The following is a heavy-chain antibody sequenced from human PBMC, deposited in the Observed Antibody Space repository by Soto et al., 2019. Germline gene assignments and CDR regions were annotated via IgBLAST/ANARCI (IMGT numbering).Heavy chain of an antibody. CDR3: ARDKGYSYGRYYYYYGMDV. CDR1: GFTFSSYG. Sequence: TGGSLRLSCAASGFTFSSYGMHWVRQAPGKGLEWVAVIWYDGSNKYYADSVKGRFTISRDNSKNTLYLQMNSLRAEDTAVYYCARDKGYSYGRYYYYYGMDVWGQGTTVTSP. J-gene: IGHJ6*02. V-gene: IGHV3-33*01. D-gene: IGHD5-18*01. CDR2: IWYDGSNK.